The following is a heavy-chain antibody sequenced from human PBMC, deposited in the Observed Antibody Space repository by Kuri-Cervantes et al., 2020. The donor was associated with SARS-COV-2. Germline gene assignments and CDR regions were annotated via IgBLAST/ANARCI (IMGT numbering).Heavy chain of an antibody. Sequence: GESLKISCAASGFNFNNVWMNWVRQAPGKGLEWVSSISSSSSYIYYADSVKGRFTISRDNAKNSLYLQMNSLRAEDTAVYYCAREEGYYYDSSGFIDIWGQGTMVTVSS. J-gene: IGHJ3*02. CDR1: GFNFNNVW. CDR2: ISSSSSYI. V-gene: IGHV3-21*01. D-gene: IGHD3-22*01. CDR3: AREEGYYYDSSGFIDI.